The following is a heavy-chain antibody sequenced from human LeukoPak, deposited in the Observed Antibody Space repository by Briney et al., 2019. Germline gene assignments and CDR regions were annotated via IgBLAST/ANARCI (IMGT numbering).Heavy chain of an antibody. Sequence: GGSLRLSCAASGFTFSSYGMHWVRQAPGKGLEWVAFIRYDGSNKYYADSVKGRFTISRDNSKNTLYLQMNSLRAEDTAVYYCAKSPLAYCGGDCPYAFDIWGQGTMVTVSS. CDR3: AKSPLAYCGGDCPYAFDI. D-gene: IGHD2-21*02. V-gene: IGHV3-30*02. CDR2: IRYDGSNK. CDR1: GFTFSSYG. J-gene: IGHJ3*02.